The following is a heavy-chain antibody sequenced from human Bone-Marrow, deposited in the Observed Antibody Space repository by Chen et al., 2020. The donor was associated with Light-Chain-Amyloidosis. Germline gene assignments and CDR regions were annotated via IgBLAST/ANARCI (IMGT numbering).Heavy chain of an antibody. CDR3: AKDISYDDILPGYPADAFDI. CDR2: SSGSGGSR. V-gene: IGHV3-23*04. J-gene: IGHJ3*02. CDR1: GFAFSSYA. D-gene: IGHD3-9*01. Sequence: EVQLAESGGGLLQRGGSLRLSCAASGFAFSSYAMSWVRQAPGKGLEGVATSSGSGGSRYYGDSVTGRLTISRDNSKHARFLQMTSLRAEDTAVYYCAKDISYDDILPGYPADAFDIWGQGTMVTVSS.